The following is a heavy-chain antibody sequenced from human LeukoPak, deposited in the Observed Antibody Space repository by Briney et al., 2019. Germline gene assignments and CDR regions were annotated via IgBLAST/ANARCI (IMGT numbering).Heavy chain of an antibody. CDR1: GDSISGYY. V-gene: IGHV4-59*01. J-gene: IGHJ4*02. CDR2: VYYTGSG. CDR3: AREGDYYDSNPRFDY. D-gene: IGHD3-22*01. Sequence: PSETLSLTCIVSGDSISGYYWSWIRQPPGKGLEFIGYVYYTGSGNYNPSLKSRVTISIDTSKNQFSLKLTSVTAADTAVYYCAREGDYYDSNPRFDYWGQGTLVTVSS.